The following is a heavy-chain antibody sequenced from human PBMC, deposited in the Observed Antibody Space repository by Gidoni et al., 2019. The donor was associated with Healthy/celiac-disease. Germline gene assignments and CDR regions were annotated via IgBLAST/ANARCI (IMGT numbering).Heavy chain of an antibody. D-gene: IGHD2-21*02. J-gene: IGHJ6*02. CDR3: ARERGIVVVTAQDYYYYGMDV. V-gene: IGHV1-46*01. Sequence: HVQLVQSGAEVKKPGASVKVSCKASGYTFTSSYMHWVRQAPGQGLEWMGIIKHSGGSTSYAQKFQGRVTMTRDTSTSTVYMELSSLRSEDTAVYYCARERGIVVVTAQDYYYYGMDVWGQGTTVTVSS. CDR1: GYTFTSSY. CDR2: IKHSGGST.